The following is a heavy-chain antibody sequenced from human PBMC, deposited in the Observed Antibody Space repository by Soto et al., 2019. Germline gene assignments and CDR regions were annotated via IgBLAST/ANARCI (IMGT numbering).Heavy chain of an antibody. CDR3: ARQGAGYCSGGSCFHAFGI. Sequence: GESLKISCKGSGYSFTSYWIGWVRQMPGKGLEWMGIIYPGDSDTRYSPSFQGQVTISADKSISTAYLQWSSLKASDTAMYYCARQGAGYCSGGSCFHAFGIWGQGTMVTVS. V-gene: IGHV5-51*01. CDR1: GYSFTSYW. CDR2: IYPGDSDT. D-gene: IGHD2-15*01. J-gene: IGHJ3*02.